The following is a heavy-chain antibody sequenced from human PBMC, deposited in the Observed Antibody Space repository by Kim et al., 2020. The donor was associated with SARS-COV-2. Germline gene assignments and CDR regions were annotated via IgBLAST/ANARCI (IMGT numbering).Heavy chain of an antibody. CDR3: ARSSSSWYLDY. CDR2: T. Sequence: TYHNPSLKSRVTIAVDTSKNQFSLKLSSVTAADTAVYYCARSSSSWYLDYWGQGTLVTVSS. V-gene: IGHV4-31*02. D-gene: IGHD6-13*01. J-gene: IGHJ4*02.